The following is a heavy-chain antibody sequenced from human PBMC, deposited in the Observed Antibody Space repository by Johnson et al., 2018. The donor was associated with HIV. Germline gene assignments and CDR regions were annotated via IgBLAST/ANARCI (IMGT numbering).Heavy chain of an antibody. CDR3: AREEGSGEPPNAFDI. Sequence: QVQLVESGGGLVQPGRSLRLSCAASGFTFDDYAMHWVRQAPGKGLEWVAVISYDGSNKYYADSVQGRFTISRDNSKNTLYLQMNSLRAEDTAVYYCAREEGSGEPPNAFDIWGQGTMVTVSS. CDR2: ISYDGSNK. J-gene: IGHJ3*02. D-gene: IGHD3-16*01. V-gene: IGHV3-30*04. CDR1: GFTFDDYA.